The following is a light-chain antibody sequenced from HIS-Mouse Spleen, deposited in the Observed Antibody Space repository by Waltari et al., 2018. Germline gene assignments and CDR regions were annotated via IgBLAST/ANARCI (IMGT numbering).Light chain of an antibody. J-gene: IGKJ4*01. Sequence: DIVMTQSPDSLAVSLGERATINCKSSQSVLYSSNNKNYLAWYQQKPGQPPKLLIYWAPTRESGVPDRFSGRGSGTDVTLTISSLRGEDVAVYYCQQYFSTLLTFGGGTKVEIK. CDR3: QQYFSTLLT. V-gene: IGKV4-1*01. CDR1: QSVLYSSNNKNY. CDR2: WAP.